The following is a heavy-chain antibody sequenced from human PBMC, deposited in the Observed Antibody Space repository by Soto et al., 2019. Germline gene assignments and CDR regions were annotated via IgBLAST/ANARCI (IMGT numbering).Heavy chain of an antibody. Sequence: PSETLSLTCTVSGGSVSSSIYYWSWIRQPPGKGLEWIGYIYYSGSTNYNPSLKSRVTIAVDTSKNQYSLKLSSVTAADTAVYYCARGLRCIVAMHYFDYWGQGTQVNVSS. J-gene: IGHJ4*02. D-gene: IGHD6-13*01. CDR1: GGSVSSSIYY. CDR2: IYYSGST. V-gene: IGHV4-61*01. CDR3: ARGLRCIVAMHYFDY.